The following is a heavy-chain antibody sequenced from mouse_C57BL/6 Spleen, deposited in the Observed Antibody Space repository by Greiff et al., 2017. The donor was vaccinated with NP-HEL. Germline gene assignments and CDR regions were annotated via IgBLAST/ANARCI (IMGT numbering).Heavy chain of an antibody. CDR2: IYPRDGST. V-gene: IGHV1-78*01. D-gene: IGHD2-4*01. CDR3: ARGGLVIYYDYDGYAMDY. Sequence: VQLQQSDAELVKPGASVKISCKVSGYTFTDHTIHWMKQRPEQGLEWIGYIYPRDGSTKYNEKFKGKATLTADKSSSPAYMQLNILTSEDSAVYCCARGGLVIYYDYDGYAMDYWGQGTSVTVSS. J-gene: IGHJ4*01. CDR1: GYTFTDHT.